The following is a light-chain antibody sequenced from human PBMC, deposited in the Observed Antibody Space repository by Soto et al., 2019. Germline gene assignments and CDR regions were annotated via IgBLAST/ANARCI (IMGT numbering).Light chain of an antibody. CDR3: QQYYTTPIT. CDR2: WAS. CDR1: QSVLYSSNNKNY. V-gene: IGKV4-1*01. Sequence: DIVMTQSPDSLAVSLGERATINCKSSQSVLYSSNNKNYLAWYQLKPGQPPKLLIYWASTRESGVPDRFGGSGSGTDFTLTISSLQAEDVAVYYCQQYYTTPITFGQGTRLEIK. J-gene: IGKJ5*01.